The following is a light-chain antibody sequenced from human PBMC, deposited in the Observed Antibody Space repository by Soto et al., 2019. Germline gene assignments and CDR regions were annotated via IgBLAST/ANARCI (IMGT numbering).Light chain of an antibody. CDR3: LQHNSYPYT. CDR1: QGIRND. Sequence: DIQMTQSPSSLSASVGDRITITCRASQGIRNDLGWFQQKPGKAHKRLLFGASTVQSGVPSRFSRSGSGTEFTLTISSLQPEDFATYYCLQHNSYPYTFGQGTKLEI. V-gene: IGKV1-17*01. CDR2: GAS. J-gene: IGKJ2*01.